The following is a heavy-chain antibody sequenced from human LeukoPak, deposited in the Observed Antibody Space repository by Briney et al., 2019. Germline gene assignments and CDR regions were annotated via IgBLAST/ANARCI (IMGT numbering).Heavy chain of an antibody. V-gene: IGHV1-18*01. J-gene: IGHJ4*02. Sequence: ASVKVSCKASGYTFANYGISWVRQAPGLGLEWMGWICGYNGKTNYAQKFQGRVTTTTDTSTRIAFMELRSLRSDDTAVYYCGRQVDTSMALPDYWGQGTLVTVSS. CDR2: ICGYNGKT. CDR1: GYTFANYG. D-gene: IGHD5-18*01. CDR3: GRQVDTSMALPDY.